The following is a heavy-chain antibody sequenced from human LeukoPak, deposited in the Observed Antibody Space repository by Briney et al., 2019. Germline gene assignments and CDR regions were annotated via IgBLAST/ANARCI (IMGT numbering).Heavy chain of an antibody. J-gene: IGHJ6*03. CDR2: IYYSGST. Sequence: PSETLSLTCTVSGGSISSSSYYWGWIRQPPGKGLEWIGSIYYSGSTYYNPSLKSRVTISVDTSKNQFSLKLSSVTAADTAVYYRARHTPYSGSYYGSKLVSYYYYMDVWGKGTTVTVSS. CDR1: GGSISSSSYY. D-gene: IGHD1-26*01. V-gene: IGHV4-39*01. CDR3: ARHTPYSGSYYGSKLVSYYYYMDV.